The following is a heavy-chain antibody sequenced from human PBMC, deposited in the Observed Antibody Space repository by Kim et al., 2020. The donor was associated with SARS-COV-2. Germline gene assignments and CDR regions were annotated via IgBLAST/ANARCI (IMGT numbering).Heavy chain of an antibody. CDR1: GGSISSSSYY. D-gene: IGHD3-10*01. CDR2: IYYSGST. CDR3: ARLSPYGSGLY. Sequence: SETLSLTCTVSGGSISSSSYYWGWIRQPPGKGLEWIGSIYYSGSTYYNPSLKSRVTISVDTSKNQFSLKLSSVTAADTAVYYCARLSPYGSGLYWGQGTLVTVSS. V-gene: IGHV4-39*01. J-gene: IGHJ4*02.